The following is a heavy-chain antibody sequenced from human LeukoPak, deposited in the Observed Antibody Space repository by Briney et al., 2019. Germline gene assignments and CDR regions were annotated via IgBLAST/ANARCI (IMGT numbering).Heavy chain of an antibody. D-gene: IGHD6-6*01. CDR3: ARMGSSSSYAYYGMDV. J-gene: IGHJ6*02. V-gene: IGHV3-30-3*01. CDR1: GFTFSSYA. Sequence: GGSLRLSCAASGFTFSSYAMHWVRQAPGKGLEWVAVISYDGSNKYYADSVKGRFTISRDNSKNTLYLQMNSLRAEDTAVYYCARMGSSSSYAYYGMDVWGQGTMVTVSS. CDR2: ISYDGSNK.